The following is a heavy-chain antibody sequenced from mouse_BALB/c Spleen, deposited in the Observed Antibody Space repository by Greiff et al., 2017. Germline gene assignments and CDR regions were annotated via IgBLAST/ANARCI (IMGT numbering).Heavy chain of an antibody. CDR2: IWAGGST. CDR1: GFSLTSYG. V-gene: IGHV2-9*02. D-gene: IGHD3-1*01. CDR3: ARDRGSNLLRVFDV. J-gene: IGHJ1*01. Sequence: QVQLKESGPGLVAPSQSLSITCTVSGFSLTSYGVHWVRQPPGKGLEWLGVIWAGGSTNYNSALMSRLSISKDNSKSQVFLKMNSLQTDDTAMYYCARDRGSNLLRVFDVWGLGTTVTVSS.